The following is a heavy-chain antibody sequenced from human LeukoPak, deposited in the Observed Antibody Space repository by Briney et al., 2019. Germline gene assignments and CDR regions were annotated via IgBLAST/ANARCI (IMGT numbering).Heavy chain of an antibody. CDR3: AKLAGIQPWIVRD. J-gene: IGHJ4*02. CDR2: ISTSGGNT. Sequence: GGSLRLSCAASGFTFSSYAMSWVRQAPGKGLEWVSAISTSGGNTYYADSVKGQFTISRDNSKNTLYLQLNSLRAEDTAVYYCAKLAGIQPWIVRDWGQGTLVTVSS. V-gene: IGHV3-23*01. D-gene: IGHD5-18*01. CDR1: GFTFSSYA.